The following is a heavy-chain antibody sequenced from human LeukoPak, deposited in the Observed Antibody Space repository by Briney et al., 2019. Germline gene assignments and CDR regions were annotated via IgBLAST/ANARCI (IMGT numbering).Heavy chain of an antibody. J-gene: IGHJ4*02. V-gene: IGHV5-51*01. CDR3: ARLTVGYDSSGYYYVRYFDY. Sequence: GESLKISCKGSGYSFASYWVAWVRQMPGKGLEWMGIIYPDDSDTRYSPSFQGQVTISADKSISTAYLQWSSLRASDTAMYYCARLTVGYDSSGYYYVRYFDYWGQGTLVTVSS. CDR1: GYSFASYW. CDR2: IYPDDSDT. D-gene: IGHD3-22*01.